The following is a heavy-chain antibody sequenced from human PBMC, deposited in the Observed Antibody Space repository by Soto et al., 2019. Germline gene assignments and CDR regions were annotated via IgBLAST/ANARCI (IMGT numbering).Heavy chain of an antibody. V-gene: IGHV1-46*01. CDR3: ARSAHIVVVAAAITYGWFDP. J-gene: IGHJ5*02. CDR1: GYTFTSYY. CDR2: INPSDGST. Sequence: SVKVSCKASGYTFTSYYMYWVRQAPGQGLEWMGIINPSDGSTTYAQKFQGRVTMTRDTSTSTVYMQLSSLRYEDTAVYFCARSAHIVVVAAAITYGWFDPWGPGTLVTVS. D-gene: IGHD2-2*02.